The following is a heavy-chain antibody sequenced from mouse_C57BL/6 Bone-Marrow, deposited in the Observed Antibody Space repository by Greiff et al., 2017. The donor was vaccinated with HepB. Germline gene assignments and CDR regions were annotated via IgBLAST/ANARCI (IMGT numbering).Heavy chain of an antibody. CDR2: ISYSGST. J-gene: IGHJ4*01. CDR3: ARGNYYGSSYVEAMDY. Sequence: EVKLQESGPGMVKPSQSLSLTCTVTGYSITSGYDWHWIRHFPGNKLEWMGYISYSGSTNYNPSLKSRISITHDTSKNHFFLKLNSVTTEDTATYYCARGNYYGSSYVEAMDYWGQGTSVTVSS. V-gene: IGHV3-1*01. D-gene: IGHD1-1*01. CDR1: GYSITSGYD.